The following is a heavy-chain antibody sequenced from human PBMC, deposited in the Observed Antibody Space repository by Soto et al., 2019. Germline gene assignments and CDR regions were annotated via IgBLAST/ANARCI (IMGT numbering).Heavy chain of an antibody. Sequence: SETLSLTCAVSGGSISSSNWWSWVRQPPGKGLEWIGEIYHSGSTNYNPSLKSRVTISVDKSKNQFSLKLSSVTAADTAVYYCAREKGRVVRYYNGMAVWGQGTTVTVS. J-gene: IGHJ6*02. D-gene: IGHD2-2*01. CDR2: IYHSGST. V-gene: IGHV4-4*02. CDR1: GGSISSSNW. CDR3: AREKGRVVRYYNGMAV.